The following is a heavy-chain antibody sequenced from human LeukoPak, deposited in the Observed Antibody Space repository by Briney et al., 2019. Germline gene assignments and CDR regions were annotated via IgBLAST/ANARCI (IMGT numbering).Heavy chain of an antibody. CDR2: IIPIFGTA. Sequence: GASVKVSCKASGGTFSSYAISWVRQAPGQGLEWMGGIIPIFGTANYAQKFQGRVTITTDESTSTAYMELSSLRSEDTAVYYCVRWGYGYSGYEYWYFDLWGRGTLVTVSS. D-gene: IGHD5-12*01. V-gene: IGHV1-69*05. CDR1: GGTFSSYA. CDR3: VRWGYGYSGYEYWYFDL. J-gene: IGHJ2*01.